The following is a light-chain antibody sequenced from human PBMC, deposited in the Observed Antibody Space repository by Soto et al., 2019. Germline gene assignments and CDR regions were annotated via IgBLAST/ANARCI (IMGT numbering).Light chain of an antibody. Sequence: EIVLTQSPGTLSLSPGERATLSCRASQSISSDVAWYQKKPGQAPRILIYGAITRATGIPARFSGSGSGTEFNLTISRLEAEEFTVYSCQDSAKLTRKIGGGTKVDIK. CDR1: QSISSD. CDR2: GAI. V-gene: IGKV3D-15*01. CDR3: QDSAKLTRK. J-gene: IGKJ4*01.